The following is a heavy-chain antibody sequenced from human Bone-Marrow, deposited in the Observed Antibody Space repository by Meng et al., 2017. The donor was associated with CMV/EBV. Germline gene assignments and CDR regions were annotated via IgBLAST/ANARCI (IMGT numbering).Heavy chain of an antibody. CDR3: ARDLEIYGDSPRGFDY. Sequence: GESLKISCAASGFTFSSYSMNWVRQAPGKGLEWVSSISSSSRYIYYADSVKGRFTISRDNSKNTLYLQMNSLRAEDTAVYYCARDLEIYGDSPRGFDYWGQGTLVTVSS. CDR1: GFTFSSYS. V-gene: IGHV3-21*01. J-gene: IGHJ4*02. CDR2: ISSSSRYI. D-gene: IGHD4-17*01.